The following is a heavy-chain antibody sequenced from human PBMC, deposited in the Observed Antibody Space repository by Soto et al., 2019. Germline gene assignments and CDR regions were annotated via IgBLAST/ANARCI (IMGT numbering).Heavy chain of an antibody. Sequence: QVQLQESGPGLVKPSETLSLTCTVSGGSISSYYWSWIRQPPGKGLEWIGYIYCSGSTNYNPSLKSRVTISVDTSKNQFSLKLSSVTAADTAVYYCAREGNEGHYFDYWGQGTLVTVSS. J-gene: IGHJ4*02. CDR1: GGSISSYY. D-gene: IGHD1-1*01. CDR2: IYCSGST. CDR3: AREGNEGHYFDY. V-gene: IGHV4-59*01.